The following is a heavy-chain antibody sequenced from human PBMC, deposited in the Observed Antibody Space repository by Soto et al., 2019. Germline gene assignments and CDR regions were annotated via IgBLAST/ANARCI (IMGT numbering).Heavy chain of an antibody. Sequence: QVQLVQSGAEVKKPGASVKVSCKASGYTFTSYGISWVRQAPGQGLEWMGWISTYNGNTKYAQKLQGRVTMTTDTSTSTAYMERRSLRADDTAVFSCAREMVRGVGSDYWGQGTLVTVSS. CDR3: AREMVRGVGSDY. CDR1: GYTFTSYG. J-gene: IGHJ4*02. CDR2: ISTYNGNT. D-gene: IGHD3-10*01. V-gene: IGHV1-18*01.